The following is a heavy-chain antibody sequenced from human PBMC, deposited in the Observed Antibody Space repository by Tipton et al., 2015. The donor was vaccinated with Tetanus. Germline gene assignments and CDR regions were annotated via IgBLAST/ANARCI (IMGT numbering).Heavy chain of an antibody. J-gene: IGHJ5*01. CDR1: GFTSESHY. CDR2: ISGTGSTI. D-gene: IGHD3-3*01. V-gene: IGHV3-48*02. Sequence: SLRLSCAASGFTSESHYMHWVRQAPGKGLEWLSYISGTGSTIDYADSVKGRFTISRDNAKNSLYLQMNGLRDDDTAVYFCARDFRPIFGVAHPFDSWGQGTLVTVSS. CDR3: ARDFRPIFGVAHPFDS.